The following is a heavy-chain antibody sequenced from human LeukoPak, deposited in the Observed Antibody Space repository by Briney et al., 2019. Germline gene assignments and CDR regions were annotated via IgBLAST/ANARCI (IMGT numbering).Heavy chain of an antibody. CDR2: ISSSGSTI. D-gene: IGHD3-22*01. V-gene: IGHV3-48*03. Sequence: AGGSLRLSCAASGFTFSSYEMNWVRQAPGKGLEWVSYISSSGSTIYYADSVKGRFTISRDDAKNSLYLQMSSLRAEDTAVYYCARNTYSDYYDSSGYSPGDFDYWGQGTLVTVSS. CDR1: GFTFSSYE. J-gene: IGHJ4*02. CDR3: ARNTYSDYYDSSGYSPGDFDY.